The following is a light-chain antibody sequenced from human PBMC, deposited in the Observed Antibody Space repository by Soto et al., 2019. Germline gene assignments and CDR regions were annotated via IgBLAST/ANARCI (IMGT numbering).Light chain of an antibody. CDR2: GAS. J-gene: IGKJ1*01. CDR3: QQYDSSPPGT. Sequence: EIVLTQSPGTLSLSPGARATLSCRASPSVSSRYLAWYHQKPGQAPRLLIYGASSRAPGIPDRFSGSGSGTDFTLTISTLEHEDFSVYYCQQYDSSPPGTFGQGTKVEIK. V-gene: IGKV3-20*01. CDR1: PSVSSRY.